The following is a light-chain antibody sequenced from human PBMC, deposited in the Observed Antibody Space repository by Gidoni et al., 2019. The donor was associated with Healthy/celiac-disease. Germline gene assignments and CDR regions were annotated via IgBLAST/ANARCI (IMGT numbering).Light chain of an antibody. V-gene: IGLV8-61*01. CDR1: SGPVPTRAY. Sequence: QTVVTQEPLLSVSPGGTVTLTCGLSSGPVPTRAYLSWYQKTPGHAPRTLSYSTSTRSSGVPDRCSGSILGTKSALTITGAQADDESDYYCVLYMGSVVVFGGGTKLTVL. CDR3: VLYMGSVVV. CDR2: STS. J-gene: IGLJ2*01.